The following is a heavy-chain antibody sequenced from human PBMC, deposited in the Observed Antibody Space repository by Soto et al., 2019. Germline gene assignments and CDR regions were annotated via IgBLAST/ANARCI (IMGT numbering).Heavy chain of an antibody. Sequence: TGGSLRLSCAVSGFTFSSYAIHWVRQAPGRGLEWVAVISYDGSTTYYGESVKGRFIISRDNAKETLSLQMNSLRVEDTAVYYCAKDRSWRSEGYDSLFDQWGQGTLVTVSS. CDR2: ISYDGSTT. V-gene: IGHV3-30*18. J-gene: IGHJ4*02. CDR1: GFTFSSYA. D-gene: IGHD5-12*01. CDR3: AKDRSWRSEGYDSLFDQ.